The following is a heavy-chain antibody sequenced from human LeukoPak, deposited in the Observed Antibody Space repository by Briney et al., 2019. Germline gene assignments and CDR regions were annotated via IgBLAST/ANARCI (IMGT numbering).Heavy chain of an antibody. D-gene: IGHD3-10*01. J-gene: IGHJ4*02. CDR1: GYTFTRYY. CDR2: INPSGGST. Sequence: ASVKVSCKASGYTFTRYYIYWVRQAPGQGPEWMGMINPSGGSTSYAQKFQGRVTMTGDTSTSTVYMELSSLRSEDTAVYYCAGDDIAGGTMVRGVIGGYFDYWGQGTLVTVSS. CDR3: AGDDIAGGTMVRGVIGGYFDY. V-gene: IGHV1-46*01.